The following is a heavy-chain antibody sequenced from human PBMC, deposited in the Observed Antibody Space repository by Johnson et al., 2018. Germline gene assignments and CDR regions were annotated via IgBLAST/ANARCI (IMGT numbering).Heavy chain of an antibody. CDR1: GGSISSYY. CDR2: IYYSGNT. V-gene: IGHV4-59*01. CDR3: AREYSSSQMGSYGMDV. Sequence: QVQLQESGPGLVKPSETLSLTCTVSGGSISSYYWSWIRQPPGKGLEWMGYIYYSGNTNYNPSLKSRVTISVETSKNQFSLKLSSVTAADTAVYYCAREYSSSQMGSYGMDVWGQGTTVTVSS. D-gene: IGHD6-13*01. J-gene: IGHJ6*02.